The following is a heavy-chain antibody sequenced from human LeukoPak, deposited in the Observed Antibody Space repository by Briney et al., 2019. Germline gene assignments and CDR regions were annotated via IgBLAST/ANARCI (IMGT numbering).Heavy chain of an antibody. J-gene: IGHJ4*02. V-gene: IGHV3-74*01. Sequence: GGSLRLSCVGSGFTFSSYWMHWVRQAPGKGLVWVARIKPVGTSTIYADSVKGRFTISRDNVKNTLYLQMSSLRAEDTAVYYCARDASPTTVRSYWGQGTLVAVSP. CDR2: IKPVGTST. D-gene: IGHD2-15*01. CDR3: ARDASPTTVRSY. CDR1: GFTFSSYW.